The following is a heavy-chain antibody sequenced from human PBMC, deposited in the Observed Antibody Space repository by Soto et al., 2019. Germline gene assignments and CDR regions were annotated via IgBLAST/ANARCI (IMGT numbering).Heavy chain of an antibody. J-gene: IGHJ3*02. CDR2: IPSASAGGTT. Sequence: EVQLVESGGGLVKPGESLRLSCAASGFAFRNAWLNWVRQAPGKGLEWVGRIPSASAGGTTDFPAPVSDRFTIARDDAKNTVWLMMDSVKTEDTDVYYWAKDPGELWSSDSWDLGDMWSTGTMGTV. V-gene: IGHV3-15*01. CDR1: GFAFRNAW. D-gene: IGHD2-2*01. CDR3: AKDPGELWSSDSWDLGDM.